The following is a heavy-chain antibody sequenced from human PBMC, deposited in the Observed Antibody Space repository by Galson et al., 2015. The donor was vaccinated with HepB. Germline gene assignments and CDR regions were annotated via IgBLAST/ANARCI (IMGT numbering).Heavy chain of an antibody. D-gene: IGHD6-13*01. Sequence: SLRLSCAASGFTFSSYWMSWVRQAPGKGLEWVANIKQDGSEKYYVDSVKGRFTISRDNAKNSLYLQMNSLRAEDTAVYYCARLWRYGSSWYPGFDYWGQGTLVTVSS. J-gene: IGHJ4*02. CDR2: IKQDGSEK. V-gene: IGHV3-7*01. CDR1: GFTFSSYW. CDR3: ARLWRYGSSWYPGFDY.